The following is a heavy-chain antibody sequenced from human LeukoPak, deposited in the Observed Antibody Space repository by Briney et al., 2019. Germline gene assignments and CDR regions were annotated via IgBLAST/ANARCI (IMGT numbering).Heavy chain of an antibody. CDR3: ARDITMVQGVIDY. CDR1: GFTFSSYA. Sequence: GGSLRLSCAASGFTFSSYAMHWVRQAPGKGLEWVAVISYDGSNKYYADSVKGRFTISRDNSKNTLYLQMNSLRAEDTAVYYCARDITMVQGVIDYWGQGTLVTVSS. CDR2: ISYDGSNK. V-gene: IGHV3-30-3*01. J-gene: IGHJ4*02. D-gene: IGHD3-10*01.